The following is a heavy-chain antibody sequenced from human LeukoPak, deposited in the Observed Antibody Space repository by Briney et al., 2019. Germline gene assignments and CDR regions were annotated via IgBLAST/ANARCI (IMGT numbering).Heavy chain of an antibody. V-gene: IGHV3-33*06. CDR3: AKDPPRWYYDSSGYYDY. CDR1: GFTFSSYG. D-gene: IGHD3-22*01. J-gene: IGHJ4*02. Sequence: GGSLRLSCAASGFTFSSYGMHWVRQAPGKGLEWVAVIWYDGSNKYYADSVKGRFTISRDNSKNTLYLQMNSLRAEDTAVYYCAKDPPRWYYDSSGYYDYWGQGTLVTVSS. CDR2: IWYDGSNK.